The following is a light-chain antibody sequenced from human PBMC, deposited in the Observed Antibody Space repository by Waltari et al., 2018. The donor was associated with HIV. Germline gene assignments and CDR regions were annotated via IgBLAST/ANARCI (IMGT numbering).Light chain of an antibody. CDR3: QKYNSAPLT. CDR2: AAS. J-gene: IGKJ4*01. Sequence: DNQMTQSPSSLSASVGDRVSITCGASQGISKYLAWYQQKPGKVPKLLIYAASTLQSRVQAQFSGSGSGTDFTLTISSLQPEDVGTDYCQKYNSAPLTFGGGTKGQIK. CDR1: QGISKY. V-gene: IGKV1-27*01.